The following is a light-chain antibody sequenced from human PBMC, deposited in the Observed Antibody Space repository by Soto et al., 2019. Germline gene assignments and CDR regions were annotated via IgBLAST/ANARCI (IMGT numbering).Light chain of an antibody. CDR2: EVS. V-gene: IGLV2-14*01. J-gene: IGLJ1*01. CDR3: SSYTTTSTLV. Sequence: QSVLTQPASVSGSPGQSVTISCTGSSSDVGGYIYVSWYQQHPGKPPKLMIYEVSNRPSGVSDRFSGSKSGTTASLIISGLQAVDEADYYCSSYTTTSTLVFGTGTKVTVL. CDR1: SSDVGGYIY.